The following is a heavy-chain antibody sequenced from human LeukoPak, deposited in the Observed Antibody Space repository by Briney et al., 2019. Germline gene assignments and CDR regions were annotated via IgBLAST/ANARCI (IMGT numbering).Heavy chain of an antibody. CDR3: ARGRNTMIVVVKGALVDY. V-gene: IGHV1-2*02. CDR2: INPNSGGT. CDR1: GYTFTGYY. Sequence: ASAKVSCKASGYTFTGYYMHWVRQAPGQGLEWMGWINPNSGGTNYAQKFQGRVTMTRDTSISTAYMELSRLRSDDTAVYYCARGRNTMIVVVKGALVDYWGQGTLVTVSS. D-gene: IGHD3-22*01. J-gene: IGHJ4*02.